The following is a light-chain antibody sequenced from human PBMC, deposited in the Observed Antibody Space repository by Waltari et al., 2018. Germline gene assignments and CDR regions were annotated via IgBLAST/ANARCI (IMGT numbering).Light chain of an antibody. CDR2: RNN. CDR1: SSNVASSL. Sequence: QSVLTQPPSASGTPGQRVTISCSGSSSNVASSLVSWYQQVPGTAPTLLTDRNNQRPSGVPDRFSGSKSGTSASLAISGLRSEDEADYYCEAWDDSLSVLVFGGGTKVTVL. CDR3: EAWDDSLSVLV. V-gene: IGLV1-47*01. J-gene: IGLJ3*02.